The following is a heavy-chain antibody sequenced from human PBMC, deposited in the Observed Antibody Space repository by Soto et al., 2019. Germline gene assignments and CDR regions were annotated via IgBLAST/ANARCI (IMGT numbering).Heavy chain of an antibody. CDR2: ISGSGDNT. CDR3: VTAVRTRLDN. J-gene: IGHJ4*02. D-gene: IGHD3-10*01. CDR1: EFTFSGCA. Sequence: PVGSLRLSCTASEFTFSGCAMSWGRQAPGKGLEWVSAISGSGDNTHYEDSAKGRFTISRDNSKNTLYLQMNGLRLDDTAVYYCVTAVRTRLDNWGPGTLVTVSS. V-gene: IGHV3-23*01.